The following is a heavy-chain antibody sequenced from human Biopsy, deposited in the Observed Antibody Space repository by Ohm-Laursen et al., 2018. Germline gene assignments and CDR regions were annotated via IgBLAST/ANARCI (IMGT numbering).Heavy chain of an antibody. CDR1: GFNLGDYA. V-gene: IGHV3-9*01. D-gene: IGHD3-10*01. J-gene: IGHJ4*02. CDR3: ARDTGTMVRGVLYQ. CDR2: IKWNSGKI. Sequence: SLRLSCAATGFNLGDYAMHWVRQVPGTGLEWVSGIKWNSGKIDYADSVKGRFTISRDNAKNSLYPPMNSLRTEDSAFYYCARDTGTMVRGVLYQWGQGTQVTVSS.